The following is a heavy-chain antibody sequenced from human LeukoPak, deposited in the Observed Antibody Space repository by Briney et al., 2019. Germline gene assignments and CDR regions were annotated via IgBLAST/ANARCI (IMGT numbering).Heavy chain of an antibody. J-gene: IGHJ4*02. Sequence: PGGSLRLSCAASGFTFGNYGMSWVRQAPGKGLEWVSGINWNGGSTGYADSVEGRFTIFRDNAKNSQYLQMNSLRVEDAALYYRARAQTYGDSRLLLDYWGQGTLVTVSS. CDR1: GFTFGNYG. CDR2: INWNGGST. CDR3: ARAQTYGDSRLLLDY. V-gene: IGHV3-20*04. D-gene: IGHD4-17*01.